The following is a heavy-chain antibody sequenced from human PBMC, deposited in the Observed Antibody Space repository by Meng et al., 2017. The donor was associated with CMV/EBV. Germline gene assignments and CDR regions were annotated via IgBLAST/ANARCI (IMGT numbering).Heavy chain of an antibody. CDR2: IYYSGST. Sequence: SETLSLTCTVSGYSISSGYYWGWIRQPPGKGLEWIGYIYYSGSTNYNPSLKSRVTISVDTSKNQFSLKLSSVTAADTAVYYCARAGGAFDIWGQGTMVTVSS. J-gene: IGHJ3*02. CDR3: ARAGGAFDI. V-gene: IGHV4-61*01. D-gene: IGHD1-26*01. CDR1: GYSISSGYY.